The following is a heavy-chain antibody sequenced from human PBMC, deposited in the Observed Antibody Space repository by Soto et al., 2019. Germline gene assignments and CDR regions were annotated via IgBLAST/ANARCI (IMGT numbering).Heavy chain of an antibody. D-gene: IGHD3-10*01. J-gene: IGHJ6*02. CDR1: GGSISSSSYY. Sequence: PSETLSLTCTVSGGSISSSSYYWGWIRQPPGKGLEWIGSIYYSGSTYYNPSLKSRVTISVDTSKNQFSLKLSSVTAADTAVYHCASLFDYYGSGSYFSYGMDVWGQGTTVTVSS. V-gene: IGHV4-39*01. CDR2: IYYSGST. CDR3: ASLFDYYGSGSYFSYGMDV.